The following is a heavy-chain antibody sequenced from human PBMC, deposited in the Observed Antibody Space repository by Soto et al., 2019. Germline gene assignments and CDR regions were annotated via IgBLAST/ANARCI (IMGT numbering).Heavy chain of an antibody. D-gene: IGHD3-9*01. J-gene: IGHJ2*01. CDR3: ARANILTGYYVVFLDV. Sequence: ASVEVSCTDSGYAFTSYAMHWARQAPGQRLEWMGWINAGNGNTKYSQKFQGRVTITRDTSKNQFSLKLISVTAADTAVYYCARANILTGYYVVFLDVWGRGTLVTVSS. CDR2: INAGNGNT. CDR1: GYAFTSYA. V-gene: IGHV1-3*01.